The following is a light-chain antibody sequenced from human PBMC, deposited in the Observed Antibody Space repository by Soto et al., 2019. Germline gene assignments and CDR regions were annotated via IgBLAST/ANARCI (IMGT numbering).Light chain of an antibody. CDR2: EVS. V-gene: IGLV2-8*01. CDR3: SSYAGSHNLGVV. J-gene: IGLJ1*01. Sequence: QSALTQPPSASWSPGQSVTISCTGTSSDVGDYTYVSWYQQHPGKAPKLMISEVSKRPSGVPDRLSGSKSGNTASLTVSGLQSEDEADYYCSSYAGSHNLGVVFGTGTKVTVL. CDR1: SSDVGDYTY.